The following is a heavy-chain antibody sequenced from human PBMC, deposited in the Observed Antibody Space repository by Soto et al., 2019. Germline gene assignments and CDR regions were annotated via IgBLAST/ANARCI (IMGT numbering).Heavy chain of an antibody. J-gene: IGHJ6*02. V-gene: IGHV3-30-3*01. CDR2: ISYNRSNK. Sequence: PWGSLRLSCAASGFTFSSYAMHWVRQAPGKGLEWVAGISYNRSNKYYADSVKCLFTIARDNSKNTMYLQMNSLRAEDTTVYYYARYRWHTAMVRTHGGMDVWGQGTTVTVSS. CDR1: GFTFSSYA. D-gene: IGHD5-18*01. CDR3: ARYRWHTAMVRTHGGMDV.